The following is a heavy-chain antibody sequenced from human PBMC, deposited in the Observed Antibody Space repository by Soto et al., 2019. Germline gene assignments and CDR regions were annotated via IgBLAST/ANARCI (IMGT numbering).Heavy chain of an antibody. J-gene: IGHJ6*02. Sequence: XGSLRLSCGASGFTVSSYSMSWVRQAPGKGLDWVSVISGSGGITYSADSVKGRFAISRDNSKNILYLQMNSLRAEDTAVYYCAKGIKDTGGYYYYSMDVWGQGTAVTVSS. CDR2: ISGSGGIT. V-gene: IGHV3-23*01. CDR3: AKGIKDTGGYYYYSMDV. CDR1: GFTVSSYS.